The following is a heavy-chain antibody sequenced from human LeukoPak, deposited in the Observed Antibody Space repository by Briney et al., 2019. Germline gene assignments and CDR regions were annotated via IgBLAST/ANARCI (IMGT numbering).Heavy chain of an antibody. CDR3: ARGRGRDGYNMGYYYYYYGMDV. D-gene: IGHD5-12*01. CDR2: INHSGST. V-gene: IGHV4-34*01. CDR1: GGSFSGYY. Sequence: SETLSLTCAVYGGSFSGYYWSWIRQSPGKWLEWIGEINHSGSTNYNPSLKSRVTISVDTSKNQFSLKLSSVTAADTAVYYCARGRGRDGYNMGYYYYYYGMDVWGQGTTVTVSS. J-gene: IGHJ6*02.